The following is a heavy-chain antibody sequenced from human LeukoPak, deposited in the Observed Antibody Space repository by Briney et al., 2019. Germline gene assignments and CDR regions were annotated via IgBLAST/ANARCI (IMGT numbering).Heavy chain of an antibody. Sequence: GASVKVSCKASGYTFSGYYIHWVRQAPGQGLEWMGWINPNSGGTNYAQKFQGRVTMTRDTSISTAYMELSRLRSDDTAVYYCARDSRKIITRPAAAMLPQGYWGQGTLVTVSS. CDR1: GYTFSGYY. CDR2: INPNSGGT. D-gene: IGHD6-13*01. CDR3: ARDSRKIITRPAAAMLPQGY. J-gene: IGHJ4*02. V-gene: IGHV1-2*02.